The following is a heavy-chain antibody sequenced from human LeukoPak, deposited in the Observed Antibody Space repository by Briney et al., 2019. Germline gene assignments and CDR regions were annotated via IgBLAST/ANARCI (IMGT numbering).Heavy chain of an antibody. CDR1: GFTFSSYG. V-gene: IGHV3-30*03. Sequence: PGGSLRLSCAASGFTFSSYGMHWVRQAPGKGLEWVAVISYDGTNKYYADSVKGRFTISRDNSKNTLYLQMNSLRAEDTAVYYCAGGLIVGARGVGDYWGQGTLVTVSS. CDR2: ISYDGTNK. D-gene: IGHD1-26*01. CDR3: AGGLIVGARGVGDY. J-gene: IGHJ4*02.